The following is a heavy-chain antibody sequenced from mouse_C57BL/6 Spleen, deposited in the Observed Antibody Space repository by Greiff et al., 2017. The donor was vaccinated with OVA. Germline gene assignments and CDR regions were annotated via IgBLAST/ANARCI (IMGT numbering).Heavy chain of an antibody. CDR1: GFNIKDDY. D-gene: IGHD1-1*01. CDR3: TTSRYGYFDY. Sequence: VQLKQSGAELVRPGASVKLSCTASGFNIKDDYMHWVKQRPEQGLEWIGWIDPENGDTEYASKFQGKATITADTSSNTAYLQLSSLTSEDTAVYYCTTSRYGYFDYWGQGTTLTVSS. V-gene: IGHV14-4*01. J-gene: IGHJ2*01. CDR2: IDPENGDT.